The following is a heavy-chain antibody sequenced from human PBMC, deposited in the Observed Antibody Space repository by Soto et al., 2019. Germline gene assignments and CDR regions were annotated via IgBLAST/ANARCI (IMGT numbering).Heavy chain of an antibody. Sequence: EASVKVSCKASGYTFTSYAMHWVRQAPGQRLEWMGWINAGNGNTKYSQKFQGRVTITRDTSASTAYMELSSLRSEDTAVYYCARGIRSRGSSFNYYFDYWGQGTLVTVSS. CDR1: GYTFTSYA. J-gene: IGHJ4*02. D-gene: IGHD6-13*01. V-gene: IGHV1-3*01. CDR3: ARGIRSRGSSFNYYFDY. CDR2: INAGNGNT.